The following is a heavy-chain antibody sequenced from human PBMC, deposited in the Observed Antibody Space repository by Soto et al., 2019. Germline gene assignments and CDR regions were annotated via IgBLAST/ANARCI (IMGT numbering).Heavy chain of an antibody. V-gene: IGHV4-39*01. J-gene: IGHJ4*02. CDR2: IYYSGST. CDR1: GGSISSSSYY. Sequence: QLQLQESGPGLVKPSETLSLTCTVSGGSISSSSYYWGWIRQPPGKGLEWIGSIYYSGSTYYNPSLKSRVTISVDTSKNQFSLKLSSVTAADTAVYYCASLGEWELQGTQYYFDYWGQGTLVTVSS. CDR3: ASLGEWELQGTQYYFDY. D-gene: IGHD1-26*01.